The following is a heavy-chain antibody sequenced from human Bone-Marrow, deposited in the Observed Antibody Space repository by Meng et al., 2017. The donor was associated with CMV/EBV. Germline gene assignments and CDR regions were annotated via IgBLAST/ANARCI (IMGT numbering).Heavy chain of an antibody. V-gene: IGHV1-46*01. J-gene: IGHJ3*02. Sequence: ASVKVSCKASGYIFTDYYMHWVRQAPGQGLEWMGWINPNSGSTSYAQKFQGRVTMTRDTSTSTVYMELSSLRSEDTAVYYCARASNEFTSDAFGIWGQGTMVTVSS. CDR3: ARASNEFTSDAFGI. CDR1: GYIFTDYY. CDR2: INPNSGST. D-gene: IGHD1-1*01.